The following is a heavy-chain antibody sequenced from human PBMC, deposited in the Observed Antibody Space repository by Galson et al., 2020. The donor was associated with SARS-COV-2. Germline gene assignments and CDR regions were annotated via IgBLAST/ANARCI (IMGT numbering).Heavy chain of an antibody. D-gene: IGHD6-19*01. V-gene: IGHV6-1*01. CDR1: GDSVSSNSAA. J-gene: IGHJ3*02. CDR2: TYYRSKWYN. Sequence: SETLSLTCAISGDSVSSNSAAWNWIRQSPSRGLEWLGRTYYRSKWYNDYAVSVKSRITINPDTSKNQFSLQLNSVTPEGTAVYYCASGWYLDDAFDIWGQGTMVTVSS. CDR3: ASGWYLDDAFDI.